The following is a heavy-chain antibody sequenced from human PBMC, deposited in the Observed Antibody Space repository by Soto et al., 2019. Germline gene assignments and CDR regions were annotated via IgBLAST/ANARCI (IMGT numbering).Heavy chain of an antibody. D-gene: IGHD2-15*01. CDR3: AKGARVVAASPSDY. V-gene: IGHV3-30*18. Sequence: QVQLVESGGGVVQPGRSLRLSCAASDFTFTPYGMHWVRQAPGKGLEWVAVISYDGSNKYYADSVKGRFTISRDNSKNTLYLQMNSLRAEDTALYYCAKGARVVAASPSDYWGQGTLVTVSS. J-gene: IGHJ4*02. CDR1: DFTFTPYG. CDR2: ISYDGSNK.